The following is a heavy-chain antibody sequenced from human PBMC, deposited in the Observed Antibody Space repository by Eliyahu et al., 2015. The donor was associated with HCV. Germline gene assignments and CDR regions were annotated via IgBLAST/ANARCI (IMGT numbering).Heavy chain of an antibody. D-gene: IGHD1-26*01. CDR1: GYTFTSYY. Sequence: QVQLVQSGAEVKKPGASVKVSCKASGYTFTSYYMHWVRQAPGQGLEWXGIINPSGGSXSYXQKFQGRVTMTRDTSTSTVYMELSSLRSEDTAVYYCARGLDVGAKGLPYYYGMDVWGQGTTVTVSS. J-gene: IGHJ6*02. CDR2: INPSGGSX. V-gene: IGHV1-46*01. CDR3: ARGLDVGAKGLPYYYGMDV.